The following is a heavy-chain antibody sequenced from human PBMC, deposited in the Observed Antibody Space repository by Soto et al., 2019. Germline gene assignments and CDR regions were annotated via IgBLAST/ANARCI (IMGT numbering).Heavy chain of an antibody. CDR2: ISAYNGNT. CDR1: GYTFTSYG. D-gene: IGHD3-10*01. J-gene: IGHJ4*02. Sequence: ASVKVSCKASGYTFTSYGSSWVRQAPGQGLEGMGWISAYNGNTNYAQKLQGRVTMTTDTSTSTAYMELRSLRSDDTAVYYCARALIRGFGDPPDYWGQGTLVTVSS. V-gene: IGHV1-18*04. CDR3: ARALIRGFGDPPDY.